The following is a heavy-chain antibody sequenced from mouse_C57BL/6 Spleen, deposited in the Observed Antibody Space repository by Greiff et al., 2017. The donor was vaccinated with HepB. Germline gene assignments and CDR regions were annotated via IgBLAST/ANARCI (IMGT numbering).Heavy chain of an antibody. Sequence: VQGVESGPELVKPGASVKISCKASGYSFTSYYIHWVKQRPGQGLEWIGWIYPGSGNTKYNEKFKGKATLTADTSSSTAYMQLSSLTSEDSAVYYCARGVTTGYYFDYWGQGTTLTVSS. V-gene: IGHV1-66*01. CDR1: GYSFTSYY. CDR2: IYPGSGNT. J-gene: IGHJ2*01. CDR3: ARGVTTGYYFDY. D-gene: IGHD2-2*01.